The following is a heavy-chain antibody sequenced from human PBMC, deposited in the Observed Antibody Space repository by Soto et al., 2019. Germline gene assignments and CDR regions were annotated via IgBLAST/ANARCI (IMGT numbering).Heavy chain of an antibody. Sequence: GASVKVSCKASGCTFTSYAMHWVRQAPGQRLEWMGWINAGNGNTKYSHKFQGRVTITRDTSASTAYMELSSLRSEDTAVYYCARVRDILTGYTPPPYYFDYWGQGTLVTVSS. CDR1: GCTFTSYA. D-gene: IGHD3-9*01. CDR2: INAGNGNT. CDR3: ARVRDILTGYTPPPYYFDY. J-gene: IGHJ4*02. V-gene: IGHV1-3*01.